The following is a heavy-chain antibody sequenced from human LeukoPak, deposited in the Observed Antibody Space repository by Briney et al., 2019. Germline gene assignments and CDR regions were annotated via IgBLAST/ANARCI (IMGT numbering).Heavy chain of an antibody. J-gene: IGHJ4*02. D-gene: IGHD4/OR15-4a*01. CDR1: GFTFSNYW. CDR2: IDQDGSEK. CDR3: ARWCWAQSELKY. V-gene: IGHV3-7*01. Sequence: PGGSLRLSCAASGFTFSNYWMAWVRQAPGKGLEWVANIDQDGSEKESVDSVKGRFTISRDNAKNSLYLQMSNLRAEDTAVYYCARWCWAQSELKYWGQGTLVTVSS.